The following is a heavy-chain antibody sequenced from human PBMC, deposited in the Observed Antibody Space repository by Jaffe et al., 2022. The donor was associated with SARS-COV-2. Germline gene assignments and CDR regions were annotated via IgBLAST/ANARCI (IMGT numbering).Heavy chain of an antibody. J-gene: IGHJ4*02. CDR1: GFTFSSYA. CDR3: AKLAVGPGYSGYDFDY. V-gene: IGHV3-23*01. D-gene: IGHD5-12*01. Sequence: EVQLLESGGGLVQPGGSLRLSCAASGFTFSSYAMSWVRQAPGKGLEWVSAISGSGGSTYYADSVKGRFTISRDNSKNTLYLQMNSLRAEDTAVYYCAKLAVGPGYSGYDFDYWGQGTLVTVSS. CDR2: ISGSGGST.